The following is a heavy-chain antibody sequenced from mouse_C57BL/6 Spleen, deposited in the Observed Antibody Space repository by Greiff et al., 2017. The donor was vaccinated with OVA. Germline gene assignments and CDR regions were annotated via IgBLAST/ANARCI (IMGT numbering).Heavy chain of an antibody. CDR2: ISSGSSTI. CDR3: ARGHYDGYYPPFAY. D-gene: IGHD2-3*01. J-gene: IGHJ3*01. CDR1: GFTFSDYG. Sequence: EVKLVESGGGLVKPGGSLKLSCAASGFTFSDYGMHWVRQAPEKGLEWVAYISSGSSTIYYADTVKGRFTISRDNAKNTLFLQMTSLRSEDTAMYYCARGHYDGYYPPFAYWGQGTLVTVSA. V-gene: IGHV5-17*01.